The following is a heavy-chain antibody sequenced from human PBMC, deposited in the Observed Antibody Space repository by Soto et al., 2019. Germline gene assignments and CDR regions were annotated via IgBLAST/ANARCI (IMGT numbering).Heavy chain of an antibody. V-gene: IGHV3-30-3*01. CDR2: ISFDGSNT. CDR3: TRDRYYDAPLVEY. D-gene: IGHD3-22*01. Sequence: QVQLVESGGGVVQPGRSLRLSCAASGFAFSNYAMHWVRQAPGKGLEWVAVISFDGSNTYYADSVKGRFTISRDNSKNTLYLQMSSLGAEDTSVYYCTRDRYYDAPLVEYWGQGTLVTVSS. CDR1: GFAFSNYA. J-gene: IGHJ4*02.